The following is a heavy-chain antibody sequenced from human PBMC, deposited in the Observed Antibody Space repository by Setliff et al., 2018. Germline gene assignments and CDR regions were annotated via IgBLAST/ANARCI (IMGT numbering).Heavy chain of an antibody. Sequence: PSETLSLTCTVSGGSIISHYWNWIRQTPGKGLEWIGYIYYSGTTNYNPSLKSRVTMSVDTAKNQFSLKLTSVTAADTAVYYCARTGTYRYFDYWGQGTRVTVSS. CDR2: IYYSGTT. CDR1: GGSIISHY. D-gene: IGHD1-1*01. V-gene: IGHV4-59*08. J-gene: IGHJ4*02. CDR3: ARTGTYRYFDY.